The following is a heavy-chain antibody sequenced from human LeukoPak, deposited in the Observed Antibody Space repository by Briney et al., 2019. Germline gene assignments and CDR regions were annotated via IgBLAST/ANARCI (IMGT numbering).Heavy chain of an antibody. Sequence: GGSLRLSCAASGFTFSGSAMHWVRQASGKGLEWVGRIRSKANSYATAYAASVKGRFTISRGDSKNTAYLQMNSLKTEDTAVYYCTRYCSSTSCLYGFDYWGQGTLVTVSS. CDR1: GFTFSGSA. J-gene: IGHJ4*02. CDR3: TRYCSSTSCLYGFDY. D-gene: IGHD2-2*01. CDR2: IRSKANSYAT. V-gene: IGHV3-73*01.